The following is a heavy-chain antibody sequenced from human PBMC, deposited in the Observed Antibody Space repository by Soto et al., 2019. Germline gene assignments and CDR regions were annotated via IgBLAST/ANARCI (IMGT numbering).Heavy chain of an antibody. CDR2: ISSSSTI. CDR1: GFTFSSYS. Sequence: SGGSLRLSCAASGFTFSSYSMNWVRQAPGKGLEWVSYISSSSTIYYADSVKGRFTISRDNAKNSLYLQMNSLRDEDTAVYYCARPMYSSSHDAFDIWGQGTMVTVSS. J-gene: IGHJ3*02. CDR3: ARPMYSSSHDAFDI. D-gene: IGHD6-13*01. V-gene: IGHV3-48*02.